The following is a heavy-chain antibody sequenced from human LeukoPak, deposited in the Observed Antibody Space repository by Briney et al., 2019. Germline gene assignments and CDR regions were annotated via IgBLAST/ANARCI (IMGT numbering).Heavy chain of an antibody. CDR1: GFTFSSYW. CDR3: ARDYYSGLDV. Sequence: GGSLRLSCAASGFTFSSYWMHWVRQAPGKGLVWVSRINSDGITTSYADSVKGRFTISRDNAKNTLHLQMNSLRADDTALYYCARDYYSGLDVWGQGTTVTVS. J-gene: IGHJ6*02. V-gene: IGHV3-74*01. CDR2: INSDGITT.